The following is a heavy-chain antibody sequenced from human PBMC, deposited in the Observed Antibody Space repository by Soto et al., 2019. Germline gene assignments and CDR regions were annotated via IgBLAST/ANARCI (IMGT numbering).Heavy chain of an antibody. D-gene: IGHD3-22*01. CDR2: ISYDGSNK. J-gene: IGHJ4*02. CDR1: GFTFSSYG. V-gene: IGHV3-30*18. CDR3: AKGIVVDYYDSSGYVIY. Sequence: PRLSCAASGFTFSSYGMHWVRQAPGKGLEWVAVISYDGSNKYYADSVKGRFTISRDNSKNTLYLQMNSLRAEDTAVYYCAKGIVVDYYDSSGYVIYWGQGTLVTVSS.